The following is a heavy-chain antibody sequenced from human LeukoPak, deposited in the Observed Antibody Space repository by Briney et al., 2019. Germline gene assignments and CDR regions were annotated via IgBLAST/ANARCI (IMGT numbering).Heavy chain of an antibody. CDR3: AREYCSSTSCYVWYAFDI. V-gene: IGHV3-7*01. D-gene: IGHD2-2*01. Sequence: GGSLRLSCAASGFTFSSYWMSWVRQAPGKGLEWLANIKQDGSEKYYVDSVKGRFTISRDNAKNSLYLQMNSLRAEDTAVYYCAREYCSSTSCYVWYAFDIWGQGTMVTVSS. CDR2: IKQDGSEK. CDR1: GFTFSSYW. J-gene: IGHJ3*02.